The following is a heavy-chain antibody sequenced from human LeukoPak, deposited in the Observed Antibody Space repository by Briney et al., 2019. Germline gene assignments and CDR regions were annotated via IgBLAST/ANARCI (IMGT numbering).Heavy chain of an antibody. D-gene: IGHD2-15*01. CDR2: IYYSRST. Sequence: PSETLSLTCTVSGGSISSGGYYWSWIRQHPGKGLEWIGYIYYSRSTNYNPSLKSRVTISVDTSKNQFSLKLSPVTAADTAVYYCARVKCSGGSCPTDGAHWFDPWGQGTLVTVSS. CDR1: GGSISSGGYY. CDR3: ARVKCSGGSCPTDGAHWFDP. J-gene: IGHJ5*02. V-gene: IGHV4-31*03.